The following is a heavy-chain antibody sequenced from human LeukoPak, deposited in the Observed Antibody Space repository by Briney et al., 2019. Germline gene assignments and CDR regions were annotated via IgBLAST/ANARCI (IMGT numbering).Heavy chain of an antibody. CDR3: ARYEGHDAFDI. CDR1: GYTFTGYY. J-gene: IGHJ3*02. Sequence: ASVKVSCKASGYTFTGYYMHWVRQAPGQGLEWMGGIIPIFGTANYAQKFQGRVTITADKSTSTAYMELSSLRSEDTAVYYCARYEGHDAFDIWGQGTMVTVSS. CDR2: IIPIFGTA. D-gene: IGHD3-3*01. V-gene: IGHV1-69*06.